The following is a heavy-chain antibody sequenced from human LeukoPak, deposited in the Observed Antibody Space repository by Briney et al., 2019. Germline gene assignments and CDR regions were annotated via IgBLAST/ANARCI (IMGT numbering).Heavy chain of an antibody. J-gene: IGHJ4*02. CDR1: GYTFTGYY. Sequence: GASVKVSCKASGYTFTGYYMHWVRQAPGQGLEWMGWINPNSGGTNYAQEFQGRVTMTRDTSISTAYMELSRLRSDDTAVYYCARGDHLTYYYDSSADYWGQGTLVTVSS. D-gene: IGHD3-22*01. CDR3: ARGDHLTYYYDSSADY. CDR2: INPNSGGT. V-gene: IGHV1-2*02.